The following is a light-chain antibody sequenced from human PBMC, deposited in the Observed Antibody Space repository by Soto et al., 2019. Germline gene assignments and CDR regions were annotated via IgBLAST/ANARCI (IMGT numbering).Light chain of an antibody. CDR1: QSVSSYS. Sequence: EIVLTQSPGTLSLSPGERATLSCRASQSVSSYSLAWYQQKFGQAPRLVMYDTSSRGTGIPDRFSGSGSGTDFTLTIIRLVDEDVVVDYCRQYDSTPRTFGQGTKVDIK. CDR3: RQYDSTPRT. V-gene: IGKV3-20*01. J-gene: IGKJ1*01. CDR2: DTS.